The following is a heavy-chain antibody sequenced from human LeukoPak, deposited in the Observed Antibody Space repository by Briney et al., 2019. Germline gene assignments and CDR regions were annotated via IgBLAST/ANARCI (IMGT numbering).Heavy chain of an antibody. CDR1: GFTFSSYG. D-gene: IGHD6-19*01. Sequence: GGSLRLSCAASGFTFSSYGMHWVRQAPGKGLEWVSAISGSGGSTYYADSVKGRFTISRDNSKNTLYLQMNSLRAEDTAVYYCASVIAVAGLFDYWGQGTLVTVSS. CDR3: ASVIAVAGLFDY. J-gene: IGHJ4*02. V-gene: IGHV3-23*01. CDR2: ISGSGGST.